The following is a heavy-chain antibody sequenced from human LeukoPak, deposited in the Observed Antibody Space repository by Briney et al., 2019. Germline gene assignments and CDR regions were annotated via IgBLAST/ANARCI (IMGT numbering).Heavy chain of an antibody. CDR2: IGGSGGST. J-gene: IGHJ4*02. V-gene: IGHV3-23*01. D-gene: IGHD3-9*01. CDR3: AKDYDILTGCIDY. Sequence: GGSLRLSCAASGFTFSSYAMSWVRQAPGKGLEWVSAIGGSGGSTYYADSVKGRFTISRDNSKNTLYLQMNSLRAEDTAVYYCAKDYDILTGCIDYWGQGTLVTVSS. CDR1: GFTFSSYA.